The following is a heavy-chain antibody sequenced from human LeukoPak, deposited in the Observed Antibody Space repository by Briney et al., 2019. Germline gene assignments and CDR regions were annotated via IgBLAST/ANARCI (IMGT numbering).Heavy chain of an antibody. D-gene: IGHD3-3*01. Sequence: SETLSLTCTVSGGSISSYYWSWIRHPAGKGLEWIGRIYTSGSTNYNPSLKSRVTMSVDTSKNQFSLKLSSVTAADTAVYYCARDWRVGDFWSGSRYPTNWFDPWGQGTLVTVSS. CDR3: ARDWRVGDFWSGSRYPTNWFDP. V-gene: IGHV4-4*07. J-gene: IGHJ5*02. CDR2: IYTSGST. CDR1: GGSISSYY.